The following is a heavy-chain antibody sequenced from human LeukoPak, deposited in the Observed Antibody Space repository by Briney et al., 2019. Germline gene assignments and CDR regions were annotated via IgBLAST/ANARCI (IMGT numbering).Heavy chain of an antibody. V-gene: IGHV4-59*01. CDR2: ISSSGTT. CDR1: GCSISPYF. D-gene: IGHD3-10*01. Sequence: SETLSRTGTGSGCSISPYFWGWIRQRPGKGLEWIGYISSSGTTNDHPSLNTRVTISVETSNNQISPQLSSVTAADTAVYYCARDDYRGVTTFDPWGQGTLVTVSS. CDR3: ARDDYRGVTTFDP. J-gene: IGHJ5*02.